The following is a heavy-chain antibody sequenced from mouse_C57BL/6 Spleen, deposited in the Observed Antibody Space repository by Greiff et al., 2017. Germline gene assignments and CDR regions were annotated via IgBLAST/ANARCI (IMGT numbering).Heavy chain of an antibody. J-gene: IGHJ1*03. CDR2: INPRNGGT. CDR1: GYTFTGYW. V-gene: IGHV1-53*01. D-gene: IGHD1-1*01. Sequence: QVQLQQPGTELVKPGASVKLSCKASGYTFTGYWMHWVKQRPGQGLEWIGYINPRNGGTNYNEKFKSKATLTADKSSSTAYMQLSSLTSEDSAVYYCARGYGSSRWYFDGWGTGTTVAVAT. CDR3: ARGYGSSRWYFDG.